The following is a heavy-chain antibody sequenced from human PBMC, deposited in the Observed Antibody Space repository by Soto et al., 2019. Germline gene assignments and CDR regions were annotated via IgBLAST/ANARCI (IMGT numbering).Heavy chain of an antibody. J-gene: IGHJ4*02. V-gene: IGHV1-69*13. CDR1: GGTFSSYS. CDR2: IIPIFGTA. Sequence: SVKVSCKASGGTFSSYSISWVRQANGQGLEWMGGIIPIFGTANYAQKFQGRVTITADESTSTAYMELSSLRSEDTAVYYCAIEYSSSPPYYPIGYWGQGTLVTVSS. D-gene: IGHD6-6*01. CDR3: AIEYSSSPPYYPIGY.